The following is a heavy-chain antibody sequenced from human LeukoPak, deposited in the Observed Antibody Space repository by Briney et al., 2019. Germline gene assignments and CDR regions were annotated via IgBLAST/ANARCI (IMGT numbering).Heavy chain of an antibody. CDR1: GFTFSSYW. J-gene: IGHJ6*04. V-gene: IGHV3-7*01. CDR2: IKQDGSEK. Sequence: GGSLRLSCAASGFTFSSYWMSWVRQAPGKGLEWVANIKQDGSEKYYVDSVKGRFTISRDDAKNSLYLQMNSLRAEDTAVYYCAELGITMFGGVWGKGTTVTISS. D-gene: IGHD3-10*02. CDR3: AELGITMFGGV.